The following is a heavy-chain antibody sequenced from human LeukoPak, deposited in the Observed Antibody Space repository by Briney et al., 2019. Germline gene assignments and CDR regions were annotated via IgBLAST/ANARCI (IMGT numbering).Heavy chain of an antibody. J-gene: IGHJ4*02. Sequence: SETLSLTCAVYGESFSGYYWSWIRQPPGKGLEWIGEINRRGSTNYNPSLKSRVTISVDTSKNQFSLKLSSVTAADTAVYYCARRDDVWGQGTLVTVSS. V-gene: IGHV4-34*01. CDR3: ARRDDV. D-gene: IGHD3-3*01. CDR1: GESFSGYY. CDR2: INRRGST.